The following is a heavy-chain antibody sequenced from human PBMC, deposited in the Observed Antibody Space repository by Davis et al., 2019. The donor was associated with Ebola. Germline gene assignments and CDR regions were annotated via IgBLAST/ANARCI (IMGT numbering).Heavy chain of an antibody. V-gene: IGHV3-21*01. CDR2: ISSSSSYI. Sequence: PGGSLRLSCAASGFTFSSYSMNWVRQAPGKGLEWVSSISSSSSYIYYADSVKGRFTISRDNAKNSLYLQMNSLRAEDTAVYYCAREDGCSGGSCYLGYYYYYYMDVWGKGTTVTVSS. J-gene: IGHJ6*03. D-gene: IGHD2-15*01. CDR1: GFTFSSYS. CDR3: AREDGCSGGSCYLGYYYYYYMDV.